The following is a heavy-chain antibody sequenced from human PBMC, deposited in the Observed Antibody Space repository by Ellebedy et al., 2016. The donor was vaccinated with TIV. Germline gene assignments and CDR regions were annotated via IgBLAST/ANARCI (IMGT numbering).Heavy chain of an antibody. Sequence: GGSLRLSXGASGFNFGAYYMGWIRQAPGKGLEWVSYISNDDDTIYYSDSVRGRFTVSRDNAKNSLYLQMDSLRADDTAIYYCARDRSGVRIQLWGTRPKYFFDFWGQGVLVTVYS. CDR2: ISNDDDTI. CDR1: GFNFGAYY. D-gene: IGHD3-16*01. CDR3: ARDRSGVRIQLWGTRPKYFFDF. J-gene: IGHJ4*02. V-gene: IGHV3-11*01.